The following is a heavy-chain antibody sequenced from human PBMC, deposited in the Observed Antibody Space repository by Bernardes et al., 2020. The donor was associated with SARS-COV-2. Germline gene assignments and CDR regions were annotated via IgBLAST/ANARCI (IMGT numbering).Heavy chain of an antibody. CDR2: IGTSPIYI. D-gene: IGHD4-4*01. Sequence: GGSLRLSCAASGFTFSSYTMNWVRQAPGKGLNWISPIGTSPIYISYSDPVRGRFTISRDNAKNSVSLQMNSLRAEDTAVYYCARVDFSNLYYFDYWGQGTPVTVSS. CDR3: ARVDFSNLYYFDY. V-gene: IGHV3-21*06. J-gene: IGHJ4*02. CDR1: GFTFSSYT.